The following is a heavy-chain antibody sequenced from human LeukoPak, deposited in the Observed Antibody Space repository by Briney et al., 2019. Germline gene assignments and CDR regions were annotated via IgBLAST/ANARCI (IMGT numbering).Heavy chain of an antibody. CDR2: ISGSGGNT. CDR3: AKVVSGYHFDY. CDR1: GFTFSSYG. V-gene: IGHV3-23*01. J-gene: IGHJ4*02. Sequence: GGSLRLSCAASGFTFSSYGMSWVRRAPGKGPEWVSGISGSGGNTYYADSVKGRFTISRDNSQNTLYLQMNTLRTEDTAVYYCAKVVSGYHFDYWGQGTLVTVSS. D-gene: IGHD5-12*01.